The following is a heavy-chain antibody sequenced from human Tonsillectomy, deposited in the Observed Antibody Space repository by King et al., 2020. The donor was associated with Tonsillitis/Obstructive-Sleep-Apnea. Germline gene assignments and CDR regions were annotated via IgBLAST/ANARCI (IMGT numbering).Heavy chain of an antibody. CDR2: ISLYNGNT. V-gene: IGHV1-18*01. Sequence: VQSGAEVKKPGASVRVSCKAAGYTFTSYVISWVRQAPGQGLEWMGWISLYNGNTNYTQTLQARVSMTTDTSTSTSYMELRSLRSDDTAVYYCARGQYDYIWGSYRSERFDYWGQGTLVTVSS. D-gene: IGHD3-16*02. J-gene: IGHJ4*02. CDR1: GYTFTSYV. CDR3: ARGQYDYIWGSYRSERFDY.